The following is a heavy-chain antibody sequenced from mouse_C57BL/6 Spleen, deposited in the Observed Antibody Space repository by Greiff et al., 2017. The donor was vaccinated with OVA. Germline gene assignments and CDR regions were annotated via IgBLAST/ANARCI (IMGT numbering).Heavy chain of an antibody. Sequence: QVQLQQSGPGLVQPSQSLSITCTVSGFSLTSYGVHWVRQSPGKGLEWLGVIWRGGSTDYNAAFMSRLSLTKDNSKSQVFFKMNSLQADDTAIDYCAKTLNPRGYFDVWGTGTTVTVSS. J-gene: IGHJ1*03. V-gene: IGHV2-5*01. CDR3: AKTLNPRGYFDV. CDR2: IWRGGST. CDR1: GFSLTSYG.